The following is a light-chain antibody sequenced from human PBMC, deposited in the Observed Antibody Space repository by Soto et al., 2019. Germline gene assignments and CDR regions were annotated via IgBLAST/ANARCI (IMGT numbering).Light chain of an antibody. CDR3: VSYTDTDTLV. CDR1: SSDIGTYNF. J-gene: IGLJ1*01. CDR2: EVT. Sequence: QSVLTQPASVSGSPGQSITISCTGTSSDIGTYNFVSWYQQHPGKAPKFIIFEVTNRPSGVSNRFSGSRSGNTASLTISGLQPDDEGDYFCVSYTDTDTLVFGTGTKVTVL. V-gene: IGLV2-14*02.